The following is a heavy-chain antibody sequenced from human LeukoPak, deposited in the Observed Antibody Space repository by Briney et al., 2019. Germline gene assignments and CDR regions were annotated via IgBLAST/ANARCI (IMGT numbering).Heavy chain of an antibody. V-gene: IGHV4-30-2*01. D-gene: IGHD6-13*01. J-gene: IGHJ3*01. CDR1: GGSISSGGYY. Sequence: SHTLSLTCTVSGGSISSGGYYWSWIRQPPGKGLEWIVYIYHSGSTYYNPSLKSRFTISVYRSKHQFSQKLSCVTAADTAVSYCESETDRSSWRNAFDFWAKGQWSPSLQ. CDR3: ESETDRSSWRNAFDF. CDR2: IYHSGST.